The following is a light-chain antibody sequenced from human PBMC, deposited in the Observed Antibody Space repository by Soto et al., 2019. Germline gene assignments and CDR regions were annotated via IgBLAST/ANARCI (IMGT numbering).Light chain of an antibody. J-gene: IGKJ2*01. Sequence: EIVMTQSPATLSVSPGERATLSCRASQSVSSNLAWYQQKPGQAPRLLIYGASTRATGIPARFSGSGSGTEVTLTISSLQAEDFAVYCCQQYSNWPYTFGQGTNLEIK. V-gene: IGKV3-15*01. CDR1: QSVSSN. CDR2: GAS. CDR3: QQYSNWPYT.